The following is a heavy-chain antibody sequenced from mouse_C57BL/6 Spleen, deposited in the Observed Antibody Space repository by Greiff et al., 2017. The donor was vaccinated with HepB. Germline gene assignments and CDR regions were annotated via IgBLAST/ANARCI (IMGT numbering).Heavy chain of an antibody. D-gene: IGHD1-1*01. CDR3: ARRRENYYYAMDY. J-gene: IGHJ4*01. Sequence: VKLQQSDAELVKPGASVKISCKVSGYTFTDHTIHWMKQRPEQGLEWIGYIYPRDGSTKYNEKFKGKATLTADKSSSTAYMQLNSLTSEDSAVYFCARRRENYYYAMDYWGQGTSVTVSS. V-gene: IGHV1-78*01. CDR2: IYPRDGST. CDR1: GYTFTDHT.